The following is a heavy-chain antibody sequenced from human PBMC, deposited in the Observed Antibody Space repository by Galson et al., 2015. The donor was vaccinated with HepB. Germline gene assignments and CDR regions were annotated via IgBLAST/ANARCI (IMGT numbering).Heavy chain of an antibody. CDR3: TMGLWLGTYGMDV. CDR1: GFSFTNYV. V-gene: IGHV3-23*01. CDR2: VSGDGYNR. Sequence: SLRLSCAASGFSFTNYVISWVRQAPRKGLERVSVVSGDGYNRFYADSVKGRFTVSRDNSKNTAYLQMESLRAEDTAVYYCTMGLWLGTYGMDVWGQGTTVAVSS. J-gene: IGHJ6*02. D-gene: IGHD6-19*01.